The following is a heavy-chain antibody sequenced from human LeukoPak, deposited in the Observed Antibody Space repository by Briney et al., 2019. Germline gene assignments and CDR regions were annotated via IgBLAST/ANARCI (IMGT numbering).Heavy chain of an antibody. CDR3: ARVSSSSWRFLDY. CDR1: GGSFSGYY. V-gene: IGHV4-34*01. D-gene: IGHD6-13*01. Sequence: PSETLSLTCAVYGGSFSGYYWSWIRQPPGKGLEWIGEINHSGSTNYNPSLKSRVTISVDTSKNQSSLKLSSVTAADTAVYYCARVSSSSWRFLDYWGQGTLVTVSS. CDR2: INHSGST. J-gene: IGHJ4*02.